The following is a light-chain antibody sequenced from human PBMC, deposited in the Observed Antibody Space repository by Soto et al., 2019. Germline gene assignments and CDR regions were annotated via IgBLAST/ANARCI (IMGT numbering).Light chain of an antibody. V-gene: IGLV2-8*01. J-gene: IGLJ2*01. Sequence: QSALTQPPSASGSPGQSVTISCTGTSSDVGGYNYVSWYQQHPGKAPKLMIYGVSQRPSGVPDRFSGSKSGHTASLTVSGLQAEDEADYYCFSYAGRNSVVFGGGTKLTVL. CDR3: FSYAGRNSVV. CDR1: SSDVGGYNY. CDR2: GVS.